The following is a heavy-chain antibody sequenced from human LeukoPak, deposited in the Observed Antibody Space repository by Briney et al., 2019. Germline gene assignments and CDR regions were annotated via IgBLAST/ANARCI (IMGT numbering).Heavy chain of an antibody. CDR2: IGTAGDT. CDR1: GFTFSSYD. V-gene: IGHV3-13*01. J-gene: IGHJ6*03. Sequence: GGSLRLSCAASGFTFSSYDMRWVRQATGKGLEWVSAIGTAGDTYYPGSVKGRFTISRENAKNSLYLQMNSLRAGDPAVYYCARDKNYYYMDVWGKGTTVTVSS. CDR3: ARDKNYYYMDV.